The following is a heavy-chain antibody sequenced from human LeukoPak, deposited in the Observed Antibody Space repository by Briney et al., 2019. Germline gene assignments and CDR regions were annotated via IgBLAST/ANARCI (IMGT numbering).Heavy chain of an antibody. CDR3: AKSDSR. CDR2: IWYDGSNK. D-gene: IGHD6-13*01. J-gene: IGHJ4*02. Sequence: GGSLRLSCAASGFTFSNFGMHWVRQAPGKGLEWVAAIWYDGSNKHYADSAKGRFTISRDNAKNSLYLQMNSLRAEDTALYYCAKSDSRWGQGTLVTVSS. V-gene: IGHV3-33*03. CDR1: GFTFSNFG.